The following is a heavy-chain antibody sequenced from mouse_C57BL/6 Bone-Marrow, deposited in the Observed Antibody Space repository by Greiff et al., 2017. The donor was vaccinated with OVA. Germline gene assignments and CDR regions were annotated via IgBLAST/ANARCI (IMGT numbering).Heavy chain of an antibody. Sequence: VQLKQSGPELVKPGASVKISCKASGYSFTDYNMNWVKQSNGKSLEWIGVINPNYGTTSYNQKFKGKATLTVDQSSSTAYMQLNSLTSEDSAVYYCSSIYDGYLRTSSPYWYFDVWGTGTTVTVSS. CDR3: SSIYDGYLRTSSPYWYFDV. V-gene: IGHV1-39*01. D-gene: IGHD2-3*01. CDR1: GYSFTDYN. J-gene: IGHJ1*03. CDR2: INPNYGTT.